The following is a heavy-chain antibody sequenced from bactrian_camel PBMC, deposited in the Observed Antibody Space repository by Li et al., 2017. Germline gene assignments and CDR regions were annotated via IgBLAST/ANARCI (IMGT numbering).Heavy chain of an antibody. CDR2: VSTTGST. CDR3: EMYSSESSRCRSD. CDR1: GFTSNRCG. V-gene: IGHV3S9*01. D-gene: IGHD1*01. Sequence: QVQLVESGGGSVQAGGSLRLSCTAPGFTSNRCGMDWYRQVAGRQREWVSRVSTTGSTNYAEPVKGRFTISQDKAKDTVYLQMNSLKPEDTAMYFCEMYSSESSRCRSDWCQGTQVTVS. J-gene: IGHJ4*01.